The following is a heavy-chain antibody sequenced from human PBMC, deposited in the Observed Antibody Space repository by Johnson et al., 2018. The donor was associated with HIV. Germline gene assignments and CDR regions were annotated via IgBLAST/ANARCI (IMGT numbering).Heavy chain of an antibody. CDR1: GFSVDDYA. Sequence: VQLVESGGGLVQPGRSLRLSCRASGFSVDDYAMHWVRQAPGKGLEWVSGISWNSDDIGYAVSVKGRFSISRDNAKNSLYLQMNSLRAEDTALYYCASVLGRGYSGYDKNYDAFDIWGQGTMVTVSS. CDR3: ASVLGRGYSGYDKNYDAFDI. J-gene: IGHJ3*02. CDR2: ISWNSDDI. D-gene: IGHD5-12*01. V-gene: IGHV3-9*01.